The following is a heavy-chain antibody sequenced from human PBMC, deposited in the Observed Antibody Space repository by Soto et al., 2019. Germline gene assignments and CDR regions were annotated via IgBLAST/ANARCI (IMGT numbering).Heavy chain of an antibody. Sequence: QVQLVQSGAEVKKPGASVKVSCKASGYTFTSYYMHWVRQAPGQGLEWMGIINPSGGSTSYAQKFQGRVTMTSDTSTSTVYLELSSLRSEDTAVYYCARDYYDSSGNYDYGMDVWGQGTTVTVSS. V-gene: IGHV1-46*01. J-gene: IGHJ6*02. D-gene: IGHD3-22*01. CDR2: INPSGGST. CDR1: GYTFTSYY. CDR3: ARDYYDSSGNYDYGMDV.